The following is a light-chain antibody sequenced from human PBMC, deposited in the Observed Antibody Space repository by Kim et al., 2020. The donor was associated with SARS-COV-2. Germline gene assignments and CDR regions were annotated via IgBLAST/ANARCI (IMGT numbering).Light chain of an antibody. CDR2: AAS. V-gene: IGKV1-27*01. J-gene: IGKJ1*01. CDR1: QGISNY. Sequence: ASVGDRVTSTYRASQGISNYLAWYQQKPGKVPKLLIYAASTLRSGVPSRFSGSGSGTDFTLTITSLQPEDVAVYYCQQCKGAPWTFGHGTKVDIK. CDR3: QQCKGAPWT.